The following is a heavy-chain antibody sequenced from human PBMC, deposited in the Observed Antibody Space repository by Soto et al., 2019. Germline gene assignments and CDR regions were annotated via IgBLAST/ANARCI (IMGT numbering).Heavy chain of an antibody. Sequence: PGGSLRLSCAASGFTFSDYYMSWIRQAPGKGLEWVSSISSSSSYINYADSVKGRFTVSRHNAKNSLYLQMNSLRPEDTAFYYWARAGETFRAGLPYFAPGGQGPLVPVSS. CDR3: ARAGETFRAGLPYFAP. D-gene: IGHD3-10*01. V-gene: IGHV3-11*06. J-gene: IGHJ5*02. CDR1: GFTFSDYY. CDR2: ISSSSSYI.